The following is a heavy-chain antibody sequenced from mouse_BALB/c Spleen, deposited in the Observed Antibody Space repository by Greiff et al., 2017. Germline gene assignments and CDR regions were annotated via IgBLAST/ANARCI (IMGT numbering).Heavy chain of an antibody. CDR3: ARSFYYGSSYDAMDY. CDR2: ISSGSSTI. D-gene: IGHD1-1*01. CDR1: GFTFSSFG. Sequence: EVQGVESGGGLVQPGGSRKLSCAASGFTFSSFGMHWVRQAPEKGLEWVAYISSGSSTIYYADTVKGRFTISRDNPKNTLFLQMTSLRSEDMAMYYCARSFYYGSSYDAMDYWGQGTSVTVSS. J-gene: IGHJ4*01. V-gene: IGHV5-17*02.